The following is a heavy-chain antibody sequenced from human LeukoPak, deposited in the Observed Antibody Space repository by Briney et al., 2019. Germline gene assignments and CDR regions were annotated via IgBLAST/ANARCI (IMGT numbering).Heavy chain of an antibody. CDR1: GSTFSSYA. V-gene: IGHV3-30-3*01. CDR3: ARDKEVAVAGFFDY. CDR2: ISYDGSNK. Sequence: PGGSLRLSCAASGSTFSSYAMHWVRQAPGKGLEWVAVISYDGSNKYYADSVKGRFTISRDNSKNTLYLQMNSLRAEDTAVYYCARDKEVAVAGFFDYWGQGTLVTVSS. J-gene: IGHJ4*02. D-gene: IGHD6-19*01.